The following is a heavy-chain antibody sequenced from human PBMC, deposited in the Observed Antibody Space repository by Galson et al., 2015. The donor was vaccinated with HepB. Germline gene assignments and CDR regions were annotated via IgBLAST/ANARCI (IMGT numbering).Heavy chain of an antibody. CDR1: GFTFSSYS. V-gene: IGHV3-21*01. CDR2: ISSSSSYI. Sequence: SLRLSCAASGFTFSSYSMNWVRQAPGKGLEWVSSISSSSSYIYYADSVKGRFTISRDNAKNSLYLQMNSLRAEDTAVYYCAREQDYDFWSRPTDYGMDVWGQGTTVTVSS. CDR3: AREQDYDFWSRPTDYGMDV. J-gene: IGHJ6*02. D-gene: IGHD3-3*01.